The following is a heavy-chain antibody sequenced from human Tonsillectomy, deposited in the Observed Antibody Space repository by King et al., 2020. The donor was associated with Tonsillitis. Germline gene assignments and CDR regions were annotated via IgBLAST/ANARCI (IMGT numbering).Heavy chain of an antibody. CDR2: INPSGGST. CDR3: AREGGSPGSFDY. D-gene: IGHD1-26*01. J-gene: IGHJ4*02. V-gene: IGHV1-46*01. CDR1: GYTFTTYY. Sequence: QLVQSGAEVKKPGASVKVSCKASGYTFTTYYLHWVRQAPGQGLEWMGMINPSGGSTTYAQTFQGRVTMTRVTSTSSVYMALSSLTSEDTPVYYCAREGGSPGSFDYWGQGTLVTVSS.